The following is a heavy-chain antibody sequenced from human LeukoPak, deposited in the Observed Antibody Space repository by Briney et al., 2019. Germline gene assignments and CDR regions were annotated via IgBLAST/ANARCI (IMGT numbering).Heavy chain of an antibody. D-gene: IGHD6-13*01. CDR3: ARVVAAAGRHYYYGMDV. V-gene: IGHV1-46*01. CDR1: GYTFTSYY. J-gene: IGHJ6*02. Sequence: ASVNVSCKASGYTFTSYYMHWVRQAPGQGLEWMGIINPSGGSTSYAQKFQGRVTMTRDTSTSTVYMELSSLRSEDTAVYYCARVVAAAGRHYYYGMDVWGQGTTVTVSS. CDR2: INPSGGST.